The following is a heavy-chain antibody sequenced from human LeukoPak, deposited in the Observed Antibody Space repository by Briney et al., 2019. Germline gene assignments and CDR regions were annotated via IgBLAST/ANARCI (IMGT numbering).Heavy chain of an antibody. J-gene: IGHJ4*02. CDR2: IYYSGST. CDR3: ARLRSGGQVAGVYFDS. V-gene: IGHV4-59*08. D-gene: IGHD6-19*01. Sequence: SETLSLTCTVSGDSFSSYYWNWIRQPPGKGLEWIGYIYYSGSTNYNPSLKSRVTISVDTSKNQFSLKLSSVTAADTAIYYCARLRSGGQVAGVYFDSWGQGTLVTVSS. CDR1: GDSFSSYY.